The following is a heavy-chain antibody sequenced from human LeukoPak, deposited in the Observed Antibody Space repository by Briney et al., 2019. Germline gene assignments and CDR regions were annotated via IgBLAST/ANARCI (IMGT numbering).Heavy chain of an antibody. CDR2: IIPIFGTA. J-gene: IGHJ4*02. Sequence: KVSCKASGGTFSSYAISWVRQAPGQGLEWMGRIIPIFGTANYAQKSQGRVTITTDESTSTAYMELSSLGSEDTAVYYCASLTGGREEYYFDYWGQGTLVTVSS. CDR1: GGTFSSYA. CDR3: ASLTGGREEYYFDY. V-gene: IGHV1-69*05. D-gene: IGHD1-1*01.